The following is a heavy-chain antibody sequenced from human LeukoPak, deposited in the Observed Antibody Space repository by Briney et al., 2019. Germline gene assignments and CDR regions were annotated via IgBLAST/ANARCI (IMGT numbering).Heavy chain of an antibody. CDR2: ISGSGSST. D-gene: IGHD5-12*01. CDR3: ARSGSNYYYHYMDV. Sequence: PGRSLRLSCAASGFTFSSYAMNWVRQAPGKGLEWVSAISGSGSSTYYADSVKGRFTISRDNSENTLYLQMNSLRAEDTAVYYCARSGSNYYYHYMDVWGKGTTVTVSS. CDR1: GFTFSSYA. V-gene: IGHV3-23*01. J-gene: IGHJ6*03.